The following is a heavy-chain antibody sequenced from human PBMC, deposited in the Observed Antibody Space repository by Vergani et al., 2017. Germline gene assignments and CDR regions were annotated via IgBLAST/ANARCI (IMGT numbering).Heavy chain of an antibody. D-gene: IGHD6-13*01. Sequence: EVQLLESGGGLVQPGGSLRLSCAASGFTFSSYAMSWVRQAPGKGLEWVAVISGSGGSTYYADSVKGRFTISRDNSKNTLYLQMNSLRAEDTAVYCCAKRPSSSWYHGAFDYWGQGTLVTVSS. CDR1: GFTFSSYA. J-gene: IGHJ4*02. V-gene: IGHV3-23*01. CDR3: AKRPSSSWYHGAFDY. CDR2: ISGSGGST.